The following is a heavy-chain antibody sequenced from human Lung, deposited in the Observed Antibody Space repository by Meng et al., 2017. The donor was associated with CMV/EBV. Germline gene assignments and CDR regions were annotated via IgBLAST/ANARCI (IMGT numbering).Heavy chain of an antibody. V-gene: IGHV4-34*01. J-gene: IGHJ4*02. CDR3: ARGGREETYGPNFDS. Sequence: SETLSLXCAVYGGSLSGYYWSWIRQPPGKGLEWIGEITHSGSTKYNPSLKSRVTISVDTSNNQFSLNVKSVTAADMGVYYCARGGREETYGPNFDSWRQGTLVTVSS. CDR2: ITHSGST. D-gene: IGHD3-10*01. CDR1: GGSLSGYY.